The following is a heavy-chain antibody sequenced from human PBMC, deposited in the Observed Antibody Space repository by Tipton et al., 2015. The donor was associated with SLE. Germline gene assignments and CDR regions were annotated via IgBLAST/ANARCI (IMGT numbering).Heavy chain of an antibody. J-gene: IGHJ4*02. CDR3: ARRRAATSFDY. V-gene: IGHV4-61*09. CDR1: GGSISSGSYY. D-gene: IGHD1-1*01. CDR2: IYTSGST. Sequence: TLSLTCTVSGGSISSGSYYWSWIRQPAGKGLEWVGHIYTSGSTNYNPSLKSRVTISVDTSKNQFSLKLSPVTAADTAVYYCARRRAATSFDYWGQGTLVTVSS.